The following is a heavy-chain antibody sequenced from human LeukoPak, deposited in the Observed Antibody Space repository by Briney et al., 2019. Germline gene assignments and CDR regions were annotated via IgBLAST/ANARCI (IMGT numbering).Heavy chain of an antibody. CDR1: GYTFTSYG. D-gene: IGHD3-22*01. V-gene: IGHV1-2*02. CDR3: ASGRQRYYYDSSGYFPPKYFQH. CDR2: SNPNSGGT. J-gene: IGHJ1*01. Sequence: GASVKVSCKGSGYTFTSYGISWVGQAPGQGLEGMGWSNPNSGGTNYGQKFQGRVTMTRDTSISTAYMELSRLRSDDTAVYYCASGRQRYYYDSSGYFPPKYFQHWGQGTLVTVSS.